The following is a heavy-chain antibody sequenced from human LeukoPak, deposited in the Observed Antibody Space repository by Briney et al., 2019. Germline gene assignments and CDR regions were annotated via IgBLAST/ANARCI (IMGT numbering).Heavy chain of an antibody. V-gene: IGHV1-18*01. D-gene: IGHD3-10*01. Sequence: ASVKVSCKASGYTFSSYGISWVRQAPGQGLEWMGWISTYDGNTNYAQQFQDRVTMTTDTSTSTVYMEVRSLRSDDTAVYYCARKYGSTSKYYYAMDVWGQGTTVTASS. J-gene: IGHJ6*02. CDR1: GYTFSSYG. CDR3: ARKYGSTSKYYYAMDV. CDR2: ISTYDGNT.